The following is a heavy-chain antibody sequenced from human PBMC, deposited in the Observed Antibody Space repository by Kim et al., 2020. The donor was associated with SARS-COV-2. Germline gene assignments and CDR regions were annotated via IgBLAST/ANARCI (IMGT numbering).Heavy chain of an antibody. J-gene: IGHJ3*02. V-gene: IGHV3-7*01. Sequence: GGSLRLSCAATGFNFRDHWMSWFRQSAGKGLEWVASIKKEGTEKNYVDSVKGRFTISRDHAVQSLSLQMNSLRADDSGLYYCAKYSNYPIDAYDTWGQGTMVSVAS. D-gene: IGHD4-4*01. CDR1: GFNFRDHW. CDR3: AKYSNYPIDAYDT. CDR2: IKKEGTEK.